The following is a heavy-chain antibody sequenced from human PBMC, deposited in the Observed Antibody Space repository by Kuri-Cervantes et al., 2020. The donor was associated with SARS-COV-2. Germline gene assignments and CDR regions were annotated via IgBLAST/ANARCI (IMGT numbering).Heavy chain of an antibody. D-gene: IGHD2-2*01. CDR1: GYTFTNYG. Sequence: ASVKVSCKASGYTFTNYGISWVRQAPGQGLEWMGWISAYNAETNYAQKLQGRVTMATDTSTSTAYMELRSLRSDDTAVYYCAREYCSSTSCYVRWFDPWGQGTLVTVSS. CDR3: AREYCSSTSCYVRWFDP. V-gene: IGHV1-18*01. CDR2: ISAYNAET. J-gene: IGHJ5*02.